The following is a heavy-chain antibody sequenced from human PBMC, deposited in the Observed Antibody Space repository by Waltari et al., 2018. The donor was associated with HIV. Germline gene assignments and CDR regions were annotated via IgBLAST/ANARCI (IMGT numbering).Heavy chain of an antibody. D-gene: IGHD2-8*01. Sequence: EVQLVESGGGLVKPGGSLRLSCAASGFTFSSYSMNWVRQAPGKGVDGVSAISTSSRYIYYADSLKGRFTISRDNAKNSLYLQMNSLRAEDTAVYYCAREGFCSNGVCSHYYGMDVWGQGTTVTVSS. J-gene: IGHJ6*02. CDR1: GFTFSSYS. CDR3: AREGFCSNGVCSHYYGMDV. CDR2: ISTSSRYI. V-gene: IGHV3-21*01.